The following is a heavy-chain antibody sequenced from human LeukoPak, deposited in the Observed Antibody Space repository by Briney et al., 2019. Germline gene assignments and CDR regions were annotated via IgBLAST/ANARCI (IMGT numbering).Heavy chain of an antibody. CDR2: IIGSSGDT. V-gene: IGHV3-23*01. D-gene: IGHD5-12*01. J-gene: IGHJ4*02. Sequence: PGGSLRLSCAASGFRFSNFAMSWVRQAPGKGLEWVSLIIGSSGDTLYADSVKGRFTISRDISKNRLYLQTNSLRAEDTALYYCAKGAYDYIEMGYFDDWGQGTLVTVSS. CDR1: GFRFSNFA. CDR3: AKGAYDYIEMGYFDD.